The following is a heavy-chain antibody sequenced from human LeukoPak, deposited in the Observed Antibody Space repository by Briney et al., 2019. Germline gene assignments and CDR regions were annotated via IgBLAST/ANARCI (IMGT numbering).Heavy chain of an antibody. CDR2: ISGSGGRT. CDR3: AKEVYCGRDCYNPGYGVDV. CDR1: RFTFSSYA. Sequence: GGSLRLSCAASRFTFSSYAMSWVRQAPGKGLEWVSAISGSGGRTYYTDSVKGRFTISRDNSKNTLSLQMNSLRDKDTATYYCAKEVYCGRDCYNPGYGVDVWGQGTTVTVSS. J-gene: IGHJ6*02. V-gene: IGHV3-23*01. D-gene: IGHD2-21*02.